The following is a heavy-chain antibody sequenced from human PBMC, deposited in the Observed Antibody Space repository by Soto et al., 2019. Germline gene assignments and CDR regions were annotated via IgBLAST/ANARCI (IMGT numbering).Heavy chain of an antibody. CDR1: GYTFTSYG. CDR2: ISAYNGNT. J-gene: IGHJ5*02. Sequence: ASVKVSCKASGYTFTSYGISWVRQPPGQGLEWMGWISAYNGNTNYAQKLQGRVTMTTDTSTSTAYMELRSLRSDDTAVYYCARIPRRIAAAHNWFDPWGQGTLVTVSS. V-gene: IGHV1-18*04. CDR3: ARIPRRIAAAHNWFDP. D-gene: IGHD6-13*01.